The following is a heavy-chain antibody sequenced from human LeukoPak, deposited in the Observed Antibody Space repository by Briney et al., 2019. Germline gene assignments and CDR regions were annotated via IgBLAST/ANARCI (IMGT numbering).Heavy chain of an antibody. V-gene: IGHV1-3*04. Sequence: ASVKASCKASGYTFINHAIHWVRQAPGQRLEWMGWINIGNGNTKYSQNFQGRITITRDTSATTAYMDLSSLRSEDTAVYYCARRLGRSFDYWGQGTLVTVSS. CDR3: ARRLGRSFDY. D-gene: IGHD2-21*01. CDR2: INIGNGNT. CDR1: GYTFINHA. J-gene: IGHJ4*02.